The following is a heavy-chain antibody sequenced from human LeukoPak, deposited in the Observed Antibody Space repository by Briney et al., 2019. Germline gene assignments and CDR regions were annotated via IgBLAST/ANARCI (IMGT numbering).Heavy chain of an antibody. Sequence: GGSLRLSCAASGFTFSSYGMHWGRQAPGKGLEWVAVISYDGSNKYYADSVKGRFTISIDNSKNTLSLKMTRLRAEDTAMYYCARDAYYYDGSDSWGRSQVLFPFDYWGQGTLVTVSS. CDR1: GFTFSSYG. CDR3: ARDAYYYDGSDSWGRSQVLFPFDY. CDR2: ISYDGSNK. V-gene: IGHV3-30*03. J-gene: IGHJ4*02. D-gene: IGHD3-22*01.